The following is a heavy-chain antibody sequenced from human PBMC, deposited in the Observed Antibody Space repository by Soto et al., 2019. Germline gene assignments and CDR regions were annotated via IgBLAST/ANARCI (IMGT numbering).Heavy chain of an antibody. V-gene: IGHV3-74*01. Sequence: EVQLVESGGGLVQPGGSLRLSCAASGFTFSSYWMHWVRQAPGKGLVWVSRINSDGSSISYADSVKGRITISRVNAKNTLYVQMNSLRAEDTAVYYCASSGAWELPNYWGQGTLVTASS. CDR2: INSDGSSI. D-gene: IGHD1-26*01. J-gene: IGHJ4*02. CDR1: GFTFSSYW. CDR3: ASSGAWELPNY.